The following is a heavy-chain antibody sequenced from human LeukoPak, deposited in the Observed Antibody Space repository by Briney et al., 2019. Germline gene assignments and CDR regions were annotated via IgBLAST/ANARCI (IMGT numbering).Heavy chain of an antibody. J-gene: IGHJ4*02. CDR2: IKQDGGEE. CDR3: APLGMATFDY. V-gene: IGHV3-7*01. D-gene: IGHD5-24*01. Sequence: GGSLRLSCAASEFTFSSYWMSWVRQAPGKGLEWVANIKQDGGEEYYVDSVKGRFTISRDNAKNSLYLQMNSLRAEDTAVYYCAPLGMATFDYWGQGTLVTVSS. CDR1: EFTFSSYW.